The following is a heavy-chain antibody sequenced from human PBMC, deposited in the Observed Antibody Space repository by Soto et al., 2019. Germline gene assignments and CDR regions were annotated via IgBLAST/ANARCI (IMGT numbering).Heavy chain of an antibody. J-gene: IGHJ6*02. V-gene: IGHV1-2*02. CDR2: INPNSGGT. CDR1: GYTFTGYY. CDR3: AREGLGENYYYGMDV. Sequence: GASVKVSCKASGYTFTGYYMHWVRQAPGQGLEWMGWINPNSGGTNYAQKFQGRVTMTRDTSISTAYMELSRLRSDDTAVYYCAREGLGENYYYGMDVWGQGTTVTVSS. D-gene: IGHD2-21*01.